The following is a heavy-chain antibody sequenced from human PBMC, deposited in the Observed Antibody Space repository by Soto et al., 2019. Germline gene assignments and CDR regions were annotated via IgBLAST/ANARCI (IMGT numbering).Heavy chain of an antibody. CDR3: ARSVVAATDEGFDP. V-gene: IGHV4-39*07. J-gene: IGHJ5*02. Sequence: SETLSLTCTVSGGSISSSSYYWGWIRQPPGKGLEWIGSIYYSGSTNYNPSLKSRVTISVDTSKNQFSLKLSSVTAADTAVYYCARSVVAATDEGFDPWGQGTLVTVSS. CDR1: GGSISSSSYY. CDR2: IYYSGST. D-gene: IGHD2-15*01.